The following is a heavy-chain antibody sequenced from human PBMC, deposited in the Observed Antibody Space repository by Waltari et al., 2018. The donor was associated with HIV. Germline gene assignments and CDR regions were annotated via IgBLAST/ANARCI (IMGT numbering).Heavy chain of an antibody. Sequence: EVQVVESGGGLVQPGGSLRLSCDASGFTFSSYWITWVRQAPGKGLVWVSRINSDGSSTGYVDSVKGRFTISRDNAKNTLYLQMNNLRAEDTAVYYCAPGRGWFDPWGQGTLVTVSS. CDR3: APGRGWFDP. V-gene: IGHV3-74*01. CDR1: GFTFSSYW. CDR2: INSDGSST. J-gene: IGHJ5*02.